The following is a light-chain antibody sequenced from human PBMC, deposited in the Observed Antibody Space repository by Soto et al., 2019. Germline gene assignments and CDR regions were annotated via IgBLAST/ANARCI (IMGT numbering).Light chain of an antibody. CDR1: SSDVGDYNY. V-gene: IGLV2-14*01. Sequence: QSALTQPASVSGSPGQSITISCTGTSSDVGDYNYVSWYRQYPGKAPKLMIYGVSNRPSGVSNRFSGSKSGNTASLTISGLQAEDEADYYCSSYTTSSTHYVFGAGTKVTVL. J-gene: IGLJ1*01. CDR2: GVS. CDR3: SSYTTSSTHYV.